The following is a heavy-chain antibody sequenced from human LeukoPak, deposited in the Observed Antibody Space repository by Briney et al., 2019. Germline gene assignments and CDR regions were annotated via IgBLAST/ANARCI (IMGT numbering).Heavy chain of an antibody. J-gene: IGHJ4*02. Sequence: SETLSLTCAVYGGSFSGYYWNWIRQPPGKGLEWFGDINHSGSTNYNPSLKSRVTISIDTSKNQFSLKLSSVTAADTAVYYCARRHYYGSGKAQDYWGQGTLVTVSS. D-gene: IGHD3-10*01. CDR2: INHSGST. V-gene: IGHV4-34*01. CDR1: GGSFSGYY. CDR3: ARRHYYGSGKAQDY.